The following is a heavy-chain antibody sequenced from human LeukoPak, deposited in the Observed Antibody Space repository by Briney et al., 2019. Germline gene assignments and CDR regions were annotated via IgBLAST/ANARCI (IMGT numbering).Heavy chain of an antibody. Sequence: GGSLRLSCAASGFTFSSYSMNWVRQAPGKGLEWVASISSSSSHIYYADSVKGRFTISRDNAKNSLYLQMNSLRAEDTAVYYCARGGSALNWFDPWGQGTLVTVSS. J-gene: IGHJ5*02. CDR2: ISSSSSHI. D-gene: IGHD2-15*01. CDR1: GFTFSSYS. V-gene: IGHV3-21*01. CDR3: ARGGSALNWFDP.